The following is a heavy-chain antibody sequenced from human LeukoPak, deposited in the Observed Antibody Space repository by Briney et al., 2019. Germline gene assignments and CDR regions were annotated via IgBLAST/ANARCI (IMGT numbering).Heavy chain of an antibody. V-gene: IGHV1-2*02. Sequence: AASVTVSCKTSGYTFTHYYIHWVRQAPGQGLEWMGWISPDSGGTIYAQNFQGRVTMTKDTSISTAYMELSRLRSDDTAVYYCARSDYNDSFDYWGQGTLVTVSS. CDR2: ISPDSGGT. D-gene: IGHD4-17*01. CDR3: ARSDYNDSFDY. CDR1: GYTFTHYY. J-gene: IGHJ4*02.